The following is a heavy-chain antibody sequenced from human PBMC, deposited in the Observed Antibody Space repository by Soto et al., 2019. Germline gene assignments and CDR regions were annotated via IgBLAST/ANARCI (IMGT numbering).Heavy chain of an antibody. CDR3: TRDQSIVGATGGAYFYSGMDV. CDR2: IFSGGST. V-gene: IGHV3-53*01. Sequence: GGXLRLSCASSGFRVSSNYISWFRQAPGKGPDWVSVIFSGGSTYYADSVQGRFTISRDSSKNTLYLRMHSLTAADKAVYYCTRDQSIVGATGGAYFYSGMDVWGQGTTVTVSS. J-gene: IGHJ6*02. D-gene: IGHD1-26*01. CDR1: GFRVSSNY.